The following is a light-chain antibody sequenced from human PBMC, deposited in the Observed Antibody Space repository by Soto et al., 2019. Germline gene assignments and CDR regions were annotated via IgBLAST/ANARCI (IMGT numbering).Light chain of an antibody. CDR2: GTS. CDR3: QTSDRGRFGLI. V-gene: IGLV1-40*01. Sequence: QSVLTQPPSVSGAPGQRVTIACTGNNSNIGTGFDVHWYRHFPGAAPKLLLSGTSHRPSGVPDRFSGSKSGTSASLAITGRQADDDADYYCQTSDRGRFGLIFGTGTKLTVL. CDR1: NSNIGTGFD. J-gene: IGLJ1*01.